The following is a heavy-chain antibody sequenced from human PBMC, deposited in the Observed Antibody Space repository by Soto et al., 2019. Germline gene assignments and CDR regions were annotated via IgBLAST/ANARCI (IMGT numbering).Heavy chain of an antibody. J-gene: IGHJ6*02. CDR2: ISYDGSNK. D-gene: IGHD6-6*01. CDR1: GFTFSSYA. CDR3: AREYSSSATHHKFSYYYYYGMDV. V-gene: IGHV3-30-3*01. Sequence: QVQLVESGGGVVQPGRSLRLSCAASGFTFSSYAMHWVRQAPGKGLEWVAVISYDGSNKYYADSVKGRFTISRDNSKNTLYLQMNSLRAEDTAVYYCAREYSSSATHHKFSYYYYYGMDVWGQGTTVTVSS.